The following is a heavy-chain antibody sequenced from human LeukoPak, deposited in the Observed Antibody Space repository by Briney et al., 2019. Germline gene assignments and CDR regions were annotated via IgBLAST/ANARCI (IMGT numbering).Heavy chain of an antibody. J-gene: IGHJ5*02. CDR3: ARVVNYYGSGSYYTGFDP. D-gene: IGHD3-10*01. CDR1: GCTFTSYD. Sequence: ASLYVSCKASGCTFTSYDINWVRQATGQGLELMGWMNPNGGTTGYAQNFKGRITMTRNTSISTAYMELSSLRSEDTAVYYCARVVNYYGSGSYYTGFDPWGQGTLVTVSS. CDR2: MNPNGGTT. V-gene: IGHV1-8*01.